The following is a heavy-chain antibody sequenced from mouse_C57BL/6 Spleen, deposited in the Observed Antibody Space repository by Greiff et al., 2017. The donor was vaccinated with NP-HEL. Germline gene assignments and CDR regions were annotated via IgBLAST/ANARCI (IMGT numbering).Heavy chain of an antibody. CDR2: ISDGGSYT. J-gene: IGHJ4*01. Sequence: EVQGVESGGGLVKPGGSLKLSCAASGFTFSSYAMSWVRQTPEKRLEWVATISDGGSYTYYPDNVKGRFTISRDNAKNNLYLQMSHLKSEDTAMYYCARDRSYYYGSSYGAMDYWGQGTSVTVSS. V-gene: IGHV5-4*01. D-gene: IGHD1-1*01. CDR3: ARDRSYYYGSSYGAMDY. CDR1: GFTFSSYA.